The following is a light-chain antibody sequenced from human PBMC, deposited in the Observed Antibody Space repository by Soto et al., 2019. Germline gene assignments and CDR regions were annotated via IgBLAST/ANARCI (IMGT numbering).Light chain of an antibody. CDR1: SSDVGAYNY. V-gene: IGLV2-14*01. Sequence: QSALTQPASVSGSPGQSITISCTGTSSDVGAYNYVSWYQQHPGKAPKLMIYEVSNRPSGISNRFSGSKSGNTASLTISGLQAEDEADYYCSSYTVSRTYVFGTGTKVTVL. J-gene: IGLJ1*01. CDR2: EVS. CDR3: SSYTVSRTYV.